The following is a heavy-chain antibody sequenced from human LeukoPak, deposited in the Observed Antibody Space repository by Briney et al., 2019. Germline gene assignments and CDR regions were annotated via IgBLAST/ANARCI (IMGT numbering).Heavy chain of an antibody. CDR1: GGSFSGYY. CDR2: INHSGST. D-gene: IGHD3-16*01. V-gene: IGHV4-34*01. CDR3: ARGRVPEVMDEALSGRYDWGFDY. J-gene: IGHJ4*02. Sequence: SETLSLTCAVYGGSFSGYYWSWIRQPPGKGLEWIGEINHSGSTNYNPSLTSRVTISVDTSKNQFSLKLSSVTAADTAVYYCARGRVPEVMDEALSGRYDWGFDYWGQGTLVTVSS.